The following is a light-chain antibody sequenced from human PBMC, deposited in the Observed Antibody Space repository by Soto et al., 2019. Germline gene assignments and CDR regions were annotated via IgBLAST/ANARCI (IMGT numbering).Light chain of an antibody. J-gene: IGKJ5*01. V-gene: IGKV3-15*01. CDR1: QSVNSN. Sequence: EIVMPQSHAILSVSPGEGAPLSCRASQSVNSNYLAWYQQHPGQPPRLLIYGISTRATGIPARFSGSGSGTEFSLTISSLQSEDFAVYYCQQYSKWPITFGQGTRLEIK. CDR2: GIS. CDR3: QQYSKWPIT.